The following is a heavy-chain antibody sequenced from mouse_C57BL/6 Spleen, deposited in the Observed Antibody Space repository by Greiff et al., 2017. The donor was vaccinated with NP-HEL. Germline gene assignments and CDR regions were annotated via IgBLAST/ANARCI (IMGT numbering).Heavy chain of an antibody. J-gene: IGHJ4*01. CDR3: APHGYYGAMDY. CDR1: GYAFSSSW. D-gene: IGHD2-3*01. CDR2: IYPGDGDT. V-gene: IGHV1-82*01. Sequence: VQLQESGPELVKPGASVKISCKASGYAFSSSWMNWVKQRPGKGLEWIRRIYPGDGDTNYNGKFKGKATLTADKSSSTSYMQLSSLTSEDSAVYFCAPHGYYGAMDYWGQGTSVTVSS.